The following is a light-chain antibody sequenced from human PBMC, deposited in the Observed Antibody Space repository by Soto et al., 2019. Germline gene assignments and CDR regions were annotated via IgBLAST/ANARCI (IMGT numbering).Light chain of an antibody. CDR2: GAT. Sequence: EVVLTQSPGTLSLSPGEGETLSCRASQSLSNNFLAWYQQKPGQAPRLLIYGATSRATGVPDRFSGSGSGTEFTLTISSLQSEDFAVYYCQQYNDWPPAWTFGQGTKVDIK. V-gene: IGKV3D-15*01. J-gene: IGKJ1*01. CDR3: QQYNDWPPAWT. CDR1: QSLSNN.